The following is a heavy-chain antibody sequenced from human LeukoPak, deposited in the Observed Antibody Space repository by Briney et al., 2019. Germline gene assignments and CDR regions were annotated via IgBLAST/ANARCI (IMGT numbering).Heavy chain of an antibody. CDR2: INPSGGST. CDR1: GYTFTSYG. CDR3: ARDRVAVAVIKGPYYYYGMDV. D-gene: IGHD6-19*01. J-gene: IGHJ6*02. Sequence: ASVKVSCKASGYTFTSYGISWVRQAPGQGLEWMGIINPSGGSTSYAQKFQGRVTMTRDTSTSTVYMELSSLRSEDTAVYYCARDRVAVAVIKGPYYYYGMDVWGQGTTVTVSS. V-gene: IGHV1-46*01.